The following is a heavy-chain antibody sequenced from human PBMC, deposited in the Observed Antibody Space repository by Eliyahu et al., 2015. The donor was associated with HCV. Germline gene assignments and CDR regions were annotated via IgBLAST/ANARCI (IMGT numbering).Heavy chain of an antibody. V-gene: IGHV3-23*01. J-gene: IGHJ4*02. CDR2: ITGSGLYP. CDR1: GFTFTSYA. Sequence: EVQLLESGGGLVQPGGSLRLSCAASGFTFTSYAITWVRQAPGKGLEWVSAITGSGLYPYYADSIKGRFTISRDNSNNTVYLQMNSLRAEDTAIYFCAKVSTRGIAAHNPYFDYWGQGTLVTVSS. CDR3: AKVSTRGIAAHNPYFDY. D-gene: IGHD6-13*01.